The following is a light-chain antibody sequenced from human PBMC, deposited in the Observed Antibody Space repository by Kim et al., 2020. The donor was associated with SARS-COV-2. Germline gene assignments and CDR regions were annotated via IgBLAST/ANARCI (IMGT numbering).Light chain of an antibody. Sequence: SYELTQPPSVSVSPGQTASITCSGDKLGDKYACWYQQKPGQSPVLVIYQDIKRPSGIPERFSGSNSGNTATLTISGTQAMDEADYYCQAWDSSTAFFVGG. J-gene: IGLJ2*01. CDR1: KLGDKY. CDR3: QAWDSSTAF. V-gene: IGLV3-1*01. CDR2: QDI.